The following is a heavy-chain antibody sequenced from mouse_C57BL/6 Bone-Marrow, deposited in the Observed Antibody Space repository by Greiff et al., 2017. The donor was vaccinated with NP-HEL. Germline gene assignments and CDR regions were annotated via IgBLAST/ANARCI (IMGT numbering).Heavy chain of an antibody. Sequence: VQLQQSGPVLVKPGASVKMSCKASGYTFTDYYMNWVKQSHGKSLEWIGVINPYNGGTSYNQKFKGKATLTVDKSSSTAYMELNSLTSEDSAVYYCAREWDAMDYWGQGTSVTVSS. V-gene: IGHV1-19*01. CDR3: AREWDAMDY. CDR2: INPYNGGT. J-gene: IGHJ4*01. CDR1: GYTFTDYY.